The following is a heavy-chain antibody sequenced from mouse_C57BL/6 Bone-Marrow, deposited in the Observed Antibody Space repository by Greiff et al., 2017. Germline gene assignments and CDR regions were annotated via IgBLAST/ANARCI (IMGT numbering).Heavy chain of an antibody. V-gene: IGHV14-2*01. Sequence: EVQLQQSGAELVKPGASVKLSCTASGFNITDYYMHWVKQRTEQGLEWIGRIDPEDGETKYAPKFQGKATLTADTSSNTAYLQLSSLTSEDTAVYYCAFSGYVVLDYWGQGTTLTVSS. CDR2: IDPEDGET. D-gene: IGHD3-2*02. J-gene: IGHJ2*01. CDR1: GFNITDYY. CDR3: AFSGYVVLDY.